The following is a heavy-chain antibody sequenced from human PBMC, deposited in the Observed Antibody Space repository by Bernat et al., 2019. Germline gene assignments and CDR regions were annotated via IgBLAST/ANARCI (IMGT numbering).Heavy chain of an antibody. D-gene: IGHD3-22*01. V-gene: IGHV1-2*04. CDR3: ARGLPDAYYYDSSGFFDY. Sequence: QVQRVQSGAGVKKPGPSLKCSCKASGYTFTGYYMHWVRQAPGQGLEWMGWINPNSGGTNYAQKFQGWVTMTRDTSISTAYMELSRLRSDDTAVYYCARGLPDAYYYDSSGFFDYWGQGTLVTVSS. CDR2: INPNSGGT. CDR1: GYTFTGYY. J-gene: IGHJ4*02.